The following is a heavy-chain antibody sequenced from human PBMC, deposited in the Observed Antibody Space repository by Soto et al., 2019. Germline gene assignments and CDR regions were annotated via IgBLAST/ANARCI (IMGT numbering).Heavy chain of an antibody. Sequence: SETLSLTCAVYGGSFSGDYWSWIRQPPGKGLEWIGEINHSGSTNYNPSLKSRVTISVDTSKNQFSLKLSSVTAADTAVYYCARSSTSIAARYYFDYWGQGTLVTVSS. CDR1: GGSFSGDY. CDR3: ARSSTSIAARYYFDY. J-gene: IGHJ4*02. D-gene: IGHD6-6*01. V-gene: IGHV4-34*01. CDR2: INHSGST.